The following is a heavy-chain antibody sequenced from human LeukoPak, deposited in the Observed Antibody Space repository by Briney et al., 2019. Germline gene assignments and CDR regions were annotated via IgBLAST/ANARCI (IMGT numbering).Heavy chain of an antibody. CDR2: IYYSGST. Sequence: SETLSLTCTVSGGSISSSSYYWGWIRQPPGKGLEWIGYIYYSGSTNYNPSLKSRVTISVDTSKNQFSLKLSSVTAADTAVYYCARSGYYGSGSYYYFDYWGQGTLVTVSS. CDR3: ARSGYYGSGSYYYFDY. V-gene: IGHV4-61*05. CDR1: GGSISSSSYY. J-gene: IGHJ4*02. D-gene: IGHD3-10*01.